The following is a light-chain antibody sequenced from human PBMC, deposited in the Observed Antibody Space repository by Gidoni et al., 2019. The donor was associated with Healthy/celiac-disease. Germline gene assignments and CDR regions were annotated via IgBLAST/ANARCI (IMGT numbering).Light chain of an antibody. J-gene: IGKJ1*01. CDR1: QSVSSY. CDR2: DAS. V-gene: IGKV3-11*01. Sequence: EIVFTPSPATLSLSPGERATLSCRASQSVSSYLAWYQQKPGQAPRLLIYDASNRATGIPARFSGSGSGTDFTLTISSLEPEDFAVYYCQQRSNWPGTFGQGTKVEIK. CDR3: QQRSNWPGT.